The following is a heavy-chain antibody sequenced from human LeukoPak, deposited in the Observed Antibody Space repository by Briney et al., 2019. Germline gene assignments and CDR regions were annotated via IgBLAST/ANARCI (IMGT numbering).Heavy chain of an antibody. D-gene: IGHD6-6*01. CDR2: IYHSGST. CDR3: ARESSSSSPVDY. J-gene: IGHJ4*02. V-gene: IGHV4-30-2*01. Sequence: PSETLSLTCVVSGARITTYYWSWIRQPPGKGLEWIGYIYHSGSTYYNPSLKSRVTISVDRSKNQFSLKLSSVTAADTAVYYCARESSSSSPVDYWGQGTLVTVSS. CDR1: GARITTYY.